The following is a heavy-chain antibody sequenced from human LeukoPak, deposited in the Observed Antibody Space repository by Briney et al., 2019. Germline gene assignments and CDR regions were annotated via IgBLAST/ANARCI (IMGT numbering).Heavy chain of an antibody. CDR1: GDSVSPNSAA. V-gene: IGHV6-1*01. Sequence: SHTLSLTCAISGDSVSPNSAAWSWIRQSPSRGLEWLGRTYYRSRWYNAYALSVKSRITIKSDTSKHQFSLQLNSVTPEDTAVYYCARDRDLGNYYDGMVVWGQGTTVTVSS. J-gene: IGHJ6*02. CDR2: TYYRSRWYN. D-gene: IGHD7-27*01. CDR3: ARDRDLGNYYDGMVV.